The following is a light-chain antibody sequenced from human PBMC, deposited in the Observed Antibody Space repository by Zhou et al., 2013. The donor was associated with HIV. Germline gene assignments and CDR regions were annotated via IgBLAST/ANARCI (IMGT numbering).Light chain of an antibody. CDR1: QSVSSSY. CDR3: HHYGPSRT. J-gene: IGKJ1*01. Sequence: EIVLTQSPGTLSLSPGEIVSLSCRASQSVSSSYFAWYQQKPGQAPRLLIYGASNRATGIPDRFSGSGSGTAFTLTISRLEPEDFAVFYCHHYGPSRTFGQGTKVEIK. CDR2: GAS. V-gene: IGKV3-20*01.